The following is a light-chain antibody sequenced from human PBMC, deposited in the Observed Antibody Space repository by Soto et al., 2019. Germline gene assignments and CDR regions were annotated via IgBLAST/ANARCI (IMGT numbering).Light chain of an antibody. Sequence: IVMTQSAATLSVSPGERATLSCRASQSVSSYLAWYQQKPGQAPRLLIYDASNRATGIPAMFSGSGSGTDFTLAISSLEPEDFAVYYWQQRSTFFGQGTRLEIK. CDR2: DAS. CDR1: QSVSSY. CDR3: QQRSTF. V-gene: IGKV3-11*01. J-gene: IGKJ5*01.